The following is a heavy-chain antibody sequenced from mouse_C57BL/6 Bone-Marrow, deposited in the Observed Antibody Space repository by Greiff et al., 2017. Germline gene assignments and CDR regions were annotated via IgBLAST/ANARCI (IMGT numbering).Heavy chain of an antibody. CDR1: GYTFTSYW. CDR3: ARESSYDWFAY. D-gene: IGHD1-1*01. V-gene: IGHV1-69*01. CDR2: IDPSDSYT. J-gene: IGHJ3*01. Sequence: QVQLQQPGAELVMPGASVKLSCKASGYTFTSYWMHWVKQRPGQGLEWIGEIDPSDSYTNYNQKFKGKSTLTVDKSSSTAYMQLSSLTSEDSAVSYCARESSYDWFAYWGQGTLVTVSA.